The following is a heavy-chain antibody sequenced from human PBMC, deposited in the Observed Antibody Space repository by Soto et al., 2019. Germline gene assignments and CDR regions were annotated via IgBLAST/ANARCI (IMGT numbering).Heavy chain of an antibody. CDR3: AGFIAARPSWFDP. CDR2: SYYSGST. CDR1: GGYISSYY. J-gene: IGHJ5*02. V-gene: IGHV4-59*01. D-gene: IGHD6-6*01. Sequence: SETLSLTCTVSGGYISSYYWSWIRQPPGKGLEWIGYSYYSGSTNYNPSLKSRVTISVDTSKNQFSLKLSSVTAADTAVYYCAGFIAARPSWFDPWGQGTLVTVSS.